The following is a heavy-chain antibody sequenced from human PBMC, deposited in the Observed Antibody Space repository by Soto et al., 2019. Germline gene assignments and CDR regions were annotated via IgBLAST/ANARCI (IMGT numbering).Heavy chain of an antibody. V-gene: IGHV3-30*18. CDR2: ISYDGSNK. D-gene: IGHD3-10*01. CDR1: GFTFSSYG. CDR3: AKEDQYGSGSYYYYYGMDV. J-gene: IGHJ6*02. Sequence: PGGSLRLSCAASGFTFSSYGMHWVRQAPGKGLEWVAVISYDGSNKYYADSGKGRFTISRDNSKNTLYLQMNSLRAEDTAVYYCAKEDQYGSGSYYYYYGMDVWGQGTTVTVSS.